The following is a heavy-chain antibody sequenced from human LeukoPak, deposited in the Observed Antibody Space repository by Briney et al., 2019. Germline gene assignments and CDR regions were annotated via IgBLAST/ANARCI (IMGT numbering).Heavy chain of an antibody. J-gene: IGHJ5*02. CDR3: AREISSWYRTEGRFDP. CDR2: IKQDGSEK. V-gene: IGHV3-7*01. CDR1: GFTVSSNY. Sequence: SGGSLRLSCAASGFTVSSNYMTWVRQAPGKGLEWVANIKQDGSEKSYVDSVQGRFTISRDNAKNSLYLQMNSLRADDTAVYYCAREISSWYRTEGRFDPWGQGTLVTVSS. D-gene: IGHD6-13*01.